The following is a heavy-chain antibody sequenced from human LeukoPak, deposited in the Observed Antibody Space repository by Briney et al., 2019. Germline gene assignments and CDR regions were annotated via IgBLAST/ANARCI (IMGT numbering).Heavy chain of an antibody. J-gene: IGHJ4*02. Sequence: PGGSLRLSCAASGFTSSNAWMSWVRQAPGKGLEWVGRIKSKTDGGTTDYAAPVKGRFTISRDDSKNTLYLQMNSLKTEDTAVYYCTTDFGHYYDSSGYYPVSVYWGQGTLVTVSS. CDR3: TTDFGHYYDSSGYYPVSVY. V-gene: IGHV3-15*01. CDR2: IKSKTDGGTT. D-gene: IGHD3-22*01. CDR1: GFTSSNAW.